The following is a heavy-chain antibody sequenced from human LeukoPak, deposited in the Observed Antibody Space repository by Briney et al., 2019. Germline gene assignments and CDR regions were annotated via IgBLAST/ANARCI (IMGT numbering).Heavy chain of an antibody. CDR2: ISDSNTYI. Sequence: GGSLRLPCAASGFSFRSYSMNWVRQAPGKGLEWVSSISDSNTYIYYADSVKGRFTISRDNAKNSLYLQMDSLRGDDTAVYYCARDPVVAATHYYFDYWGQGTLVTVSS. D-gene: IGHD2-15*01. J-gene: IGHJ4*02. CDR3: ARDPVVAATHYYFDY. V-gene: IGHV3-21*01. CDR1: GFSFRSYS.